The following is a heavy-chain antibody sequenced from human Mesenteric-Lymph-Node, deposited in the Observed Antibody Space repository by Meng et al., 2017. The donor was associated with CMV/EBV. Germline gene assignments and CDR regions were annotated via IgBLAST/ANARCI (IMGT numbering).Heavy chain of an antibody. Sequence: ASVKVSCKASGYTFTGYYMHWVRQAPGQGLEWMGWINPNSGGTNYAQKFQGRVTMTRDTSISTAYMELSRLRSDDTAVYYCARELGRGGNYFYYGMDVWGQGTTVTVSS. J-gene: IGHJ6*02. D-gene: IGHD3-10*01. CDR1: GYTFTGYY. CDR2: INPNSGGT. V-gene: IGHV1-2*02. CDR3: ARELGRGGNYFYYGMDV.